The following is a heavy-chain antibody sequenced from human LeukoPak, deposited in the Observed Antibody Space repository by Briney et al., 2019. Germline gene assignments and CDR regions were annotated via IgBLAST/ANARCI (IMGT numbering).Heavy chain of an antibody. V-gene: IGHV4-59*01. CDR3: ARAVLSNKLQNWFDP. CDR1: GDSISSYY. J-gene: IGHJ5*02. D-gene: IGHD5-24*01. Sequence: SETLSLTCSVSGDSISSYYWSWIRQPPGKGLEWIGYIYDSGSTNYNPSLKSRVTILVDTSKNQFSLKLTSVTAADTALYYCARAVLSNKLQNWFDPWGQGTLVTVSS. CDR2: IYDSGST.